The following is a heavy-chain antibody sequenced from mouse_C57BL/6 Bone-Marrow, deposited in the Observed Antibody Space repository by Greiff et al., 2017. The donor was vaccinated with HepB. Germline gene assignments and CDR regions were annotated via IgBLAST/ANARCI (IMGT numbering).Heavy chain of an antibody. J-gene: IGHJ4*01. V-gene: IGHV1-63*01. D-gene: IGHD1-1*02. CDR1: GYTFTNYW. CDR3: AREPYGYAMDY. CDR2: IYPGGGYT. Sequence: VQVMESGAELVRPGTSVKMSCKASGYTFTNYWIGWAKQRPGHGLEWIGDIYPGGGYTNYNEKFKGKATLTADKSSSTAYMQFSSLTSEDSAIYYCAREPYGYAMDYWGQGTSVTVSS.